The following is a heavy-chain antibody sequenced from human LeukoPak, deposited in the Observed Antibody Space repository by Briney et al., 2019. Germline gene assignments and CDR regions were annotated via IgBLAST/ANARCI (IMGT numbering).Heavy chain of an antibody. Sequence: GGSLRLSCTASGFTFGDYAMSWFRQAPGKGLEWVGFIRSKAYGGTTEYVASVKGRFTISRDDSKSIAYLQMNSLKTEDTAVYYCTRVFYYGSGSYYNDYWGQGTLVTVSS. J-gene: IGHJ4*02. V-gene: IGHV3-49*03. D-gene: IGHD3-10*01. CDR2: IRSKAYGGTT. CDR3: TRVFYYGSGSYYNDY. CDR1: GFTFGDYA.